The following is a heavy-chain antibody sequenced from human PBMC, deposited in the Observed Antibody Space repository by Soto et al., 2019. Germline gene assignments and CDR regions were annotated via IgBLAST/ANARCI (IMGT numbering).Heavy chain of an antibody. V-gene: IGHV5-51*01. CDR1: GDRFRSSW. Sequence: GHAVNLSDKGCGDRFRSSWLGWVRQMPGKGLEWMGIIYPGDSDTRYSPSFQGQVTISADKSISTAYLQWSSLKASDTAMYFCATTGLGSMDVWGQGTTVTGSS. D-gene: IGHD1-26*01. CDR2: IYPGDSDT. J-gene: IGHJ6*02. CDR3: ATTGLGSMDV.